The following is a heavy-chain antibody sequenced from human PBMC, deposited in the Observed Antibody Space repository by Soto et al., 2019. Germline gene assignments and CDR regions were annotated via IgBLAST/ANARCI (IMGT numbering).Heavy chain of an antibody. V-gene: IGHV4-59*08. D-gene: IGHD6-19*01. CDR1: RGSISSYY. CDR2: IYYSGST. Sequence: SETLSLTCTVSRGSISSYYWSWIRQPPGKGLEWIGYIYYSGSTNYNPSLKSRVTIPVDTSKNQFSLKLRSVTAADTAVYYCARHVQWLVTFDYWGQGTLVTVSS. CDR3: ARHVQWLVTFDY. J-gene: IGHJ4*02.